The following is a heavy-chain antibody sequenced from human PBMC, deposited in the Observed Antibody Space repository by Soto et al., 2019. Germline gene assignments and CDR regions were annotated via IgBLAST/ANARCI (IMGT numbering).Heavy chain of an antibody. D-gene: IGHD2-2*01. CDR1: GGTFSSYT. CDR2: IIPILGVA. V-gene: IGHV1-69*08. CDR3: ARDMSSNWVDP. Sequence: QVQLVQSGAEVKKPGSSVKVSCKASGGTFSSYTLSWVRPAPGQGLEWMGRIIPILGVANYAQKFQGRVTITADKSTSTAYMELSSLRAEDTAVYYCARDMSSNWVDPWGQGTLVTVSS. J-gene: IGHJ5*02.